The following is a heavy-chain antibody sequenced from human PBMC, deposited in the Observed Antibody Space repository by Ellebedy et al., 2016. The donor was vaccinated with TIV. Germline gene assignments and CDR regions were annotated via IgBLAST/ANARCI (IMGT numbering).Heavy chain of an antibody. CDR2: IYNCGAT. V-gene: IGHV4-61*08. CDR3: ATHRDEWLTTGLEY. Sequence: MPSETLSLTCSFSAGSVTNEGRTWTWIRQPPGGGLQWIGYIYNCGATNYNVSLRGRSTIDVDTSNNQISLQLRSVTAEDTAVYYCATHRDEWLTTGLEYWGQGTVVIVSS. CDR1: AGSVTNEGRT. J-gene: IGHJ4*02. D-gene: IGHD6-19*01.